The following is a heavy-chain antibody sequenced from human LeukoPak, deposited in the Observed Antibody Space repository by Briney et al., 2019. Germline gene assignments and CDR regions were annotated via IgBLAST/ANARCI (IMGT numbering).Heavy chain of an antibody. V-gene: IGHV4-38-2*01. CDR3: ARAPAPPLIVVVRRNLVSYAFDI. D-gene: IGHD3-22*01. CDR2: IYHSGST. J-gene: IGHJ3*02. Sequence: SETLSLTCAVSGYSISSGYYWGWIRQPPGKGLEWIGSIYHSGSTYYNPSLKSRVTISVDTSKNQFSLKLSSVTAADTAVYYCARAPAPPLIVVVRRNLVSYAFDIWGQGTMVTVSS. CDR1: GYSISSGYY.